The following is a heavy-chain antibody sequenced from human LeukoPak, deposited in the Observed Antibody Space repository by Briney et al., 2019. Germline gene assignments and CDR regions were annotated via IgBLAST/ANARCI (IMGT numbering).Heavy chain of an antibody. V-gene: IGHV3-48*02. D-gene: IGHD7-27*01. CDR3: AREDDSWGPNNLDL. J-gene: IGHJ3*01. CDR2: IDTSSSTM. Sequence: GRSLRLSCAASAFTFSDYSMNWVRQAPGKGLEWISYIDTSSSTMYYADSVMGRFTISRDNAKESLYLQMNSLRDEDTAVYYCAREDDSWGPNNLDLWGQGTMVTV. CDR1: AFTFSDYS.